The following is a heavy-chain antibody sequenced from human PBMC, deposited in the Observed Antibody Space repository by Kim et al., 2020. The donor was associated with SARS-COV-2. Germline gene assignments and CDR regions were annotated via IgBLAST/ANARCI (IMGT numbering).Heavy chain of an antibody. Sequence: SETLSLTCTVSGGSVSSTNYYWSWIRQPPGKGLEYIGNRKGLEYIGNIHFSGSTNYNPSLKSRVTISLDTSKNQFSLTLRSVIAADTAVYYCARMSYSATNRGFDWGQGTLVTVSS. CDR1: GGSVSSTNYY. J-gene: IGHJ4*02. CDR3: ARMSYSATNRGFD. CDR2: RKGLEYIGNIHFSGST. D-gene: IGHD3-22*01. V-gene: IGHV4-61*01.